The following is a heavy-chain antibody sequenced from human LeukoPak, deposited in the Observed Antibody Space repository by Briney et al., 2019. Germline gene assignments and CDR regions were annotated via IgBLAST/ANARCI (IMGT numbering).Heavy chain of an antibody. J-gene: IGHJ4*02. D-gene: IGHD6-13*01. CDR3: AKARQQYSSSWYGY. Sequence: GGSLRLSCAASGFTFSSYAMSWVRQAPGKGLEWVSAISGSGGSTYYADSVKGRFTISRDDSKNTLYLQMNSLRAEDTAVYYCAKARQQYSSSWYGYWGQGTLVTVSS. V-gene: IGHV3-23*01. CDR2: ISGSGGST. CDR1: GFTFSSYA.